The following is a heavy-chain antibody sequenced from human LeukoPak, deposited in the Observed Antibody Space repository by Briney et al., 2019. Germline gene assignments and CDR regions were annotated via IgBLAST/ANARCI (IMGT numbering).Heavy chain of an antibody. Sequence: GGSLRLSCAASGFTFSSYAMSWVRQAPGKGLEWVSGVSGSGSRTYYADSVKGRFTISRDNSKNTLYLQMNSLRAEDTAVYYCAKSHVSTATGTGRYFDYWGQGTLVTVSS. D-gene: IGHD3-9*01. CDR2: VSGSGSRT. V-gene: IGHV3-23*01. CDR3: AKSHVSTATGTGRYFDY. J-gene: IGHJ4*02. CDR1: GFTFSSYA.